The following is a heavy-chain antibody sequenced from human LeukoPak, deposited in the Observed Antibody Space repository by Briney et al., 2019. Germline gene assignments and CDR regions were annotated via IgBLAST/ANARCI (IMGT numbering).Heavy chain of an antibody. CDR3: AKGGIGDYYDSSGPFWGHY. V-gene: IGHV3-23*01. CDR2: ISGSGGST. J-gene: IGHJ4*02. Sequence: PGGSLRLSCAASGFTFSSYAMSWVRQAPGKGLEWVSAISGSGGSTYYADSVKGRFTISRDNSKNTLYLQMNSLRAEDTAVYYCAKGGIGDYYDSSGPFWGHYWGQGTLVTVSS. CDR1: GFTFSSYA. D-gene: IGHD3-22*01.